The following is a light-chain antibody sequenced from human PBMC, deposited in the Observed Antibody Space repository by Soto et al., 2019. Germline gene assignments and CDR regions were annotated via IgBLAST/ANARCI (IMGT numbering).Light chain of an antibody. Sequence: QPVLTQPPSVSGAPGQRVTISCTGSSSNIGAGYDVHWYQQLPGTAPKLLIYGNSNRPSGVPDRFSGSKSGTSASLAITGLQAEDEAEYDCQSYDSSLSGSVVFGGGTKLTVL. V-gene: IGLV1-40*01. J-gene: IGLJ2*01. CDR3: QSYDSSLSGSVV. CDR2: GNS. CDR1: SSNIGAGYD.